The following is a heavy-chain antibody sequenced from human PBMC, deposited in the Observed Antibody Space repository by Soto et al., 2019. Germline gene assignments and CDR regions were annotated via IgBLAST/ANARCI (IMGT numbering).Heavy chain of an antibody. CDR3: ARPQYVDYGGYYFYGMDV. D-gene: IGHD4-17*01. V-gene: IGHV3-21*01. CDR2: ISSSSSYI. J-gene: IGHJ6*02. Sequence: EVQLVESGGGLVKPGGSLRLSCAASGFTFSSFTMNWVRQAPGKGLEWVASISSSSSYIYYVDSVKGRFTISRDNAKNSLYLQMNSLRGEDTAVYYCARPQYVDYGGYYFYGMDVWGQGTTVTVSS. CDR1: GFTFSSFT.